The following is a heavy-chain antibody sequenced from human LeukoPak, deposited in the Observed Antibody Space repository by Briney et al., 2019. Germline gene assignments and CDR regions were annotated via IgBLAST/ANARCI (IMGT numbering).Heavy chain of an antibody. D-gene: IGHD6-13*01. J-gene: IGHJ3*02. Sequence: ASVKVSCKASGYTFTSCDFNWVRQATGQGLEWMGWMNPNSGNTGYAQKFQGRVTMTRDTSISTAYMELSSLRVEDSAVYYCVRDKRGAVAADDPFDIWGQGTMVTLSS. V-gene: IGHV1-8*01. CDR3: VRDKRGAVAADDPFDI. CDR2: MNPNSGNT. CDR1: GYTFTSCD.